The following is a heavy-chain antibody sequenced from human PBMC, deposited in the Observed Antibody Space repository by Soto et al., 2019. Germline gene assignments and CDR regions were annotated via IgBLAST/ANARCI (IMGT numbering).Heavy chain of an antibody. CDR1: GFTFTRYS. V-gene: IGHV3-21*01. J-gene: IGHJ4*02. CDR2: TSSTTNYI. Sequence: GGSLRLSCAASGFTFTRYSMNWVRQAPGKGLEWVSSTSSTTNYIYYADSMKGRFTVSRDNAKNSVYLEMNSLSAEDTALYYCARESEGLTSNFDYWGQGTLVTVSS. CDR3: ARESEGLTSNFDY.